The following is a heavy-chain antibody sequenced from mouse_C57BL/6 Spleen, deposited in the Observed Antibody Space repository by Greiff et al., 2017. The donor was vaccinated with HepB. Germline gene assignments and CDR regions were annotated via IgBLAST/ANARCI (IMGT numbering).Heavy chain of an antibody. CDR3: TRRGYYYGSSHFDY. CDR2: IDPETGGT. CDR1: GYTFTDYE. Sequence: VQLQQSGAELVRPGASVTLSCKASGYTFTDYEMHWVKQTPVHGLEWIGAIDPETGGTAYNQKFKGKAILTADKSSSTAYMELRSLTSEDSAVYYSTRRGYYYGSSHFDYWGQGTTLTVSS. J-gene: IGHJ2*01. D-gene: IGHD1-1*01. V-gene: IGHV1-15*01.